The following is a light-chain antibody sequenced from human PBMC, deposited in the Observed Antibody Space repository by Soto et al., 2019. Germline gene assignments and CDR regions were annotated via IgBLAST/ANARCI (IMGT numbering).Light chain of an antibody. CDR3: QQSYSTPPT. CDR1: QSISSY. Sequence: EIQMTQSPSSLSASVGDRFTITCLASQSISSYLNWYQQKPGKAPKLLIYAASSLQSGVPSRFSGSGSGTDFTLTISSLQPEDFATYYCQQSYSTPPTFGQGTQVDIK. J-gene: IGKJ1*01. CDR2: AAS. V-gene: IGKV1-39*01.